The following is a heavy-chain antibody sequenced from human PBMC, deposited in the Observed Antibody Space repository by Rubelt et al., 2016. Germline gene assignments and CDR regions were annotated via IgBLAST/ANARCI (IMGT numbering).Heavy chain of an antibody. Sequence: STSYADSVKGRFTISRDNSKNTLYLQMNSLRAEDTAVYYCARRHYYYGMDVWGQGTTVTVSS. CDR2: ST. J-gene: IGHJ6*02. V-gene: IGHV3-53*01. CDR3: ARRHYYYGMDV.